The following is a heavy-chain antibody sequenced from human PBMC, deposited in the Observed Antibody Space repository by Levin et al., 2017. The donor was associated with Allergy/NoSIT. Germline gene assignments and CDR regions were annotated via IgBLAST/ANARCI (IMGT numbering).Heavy chain of an antibody. CDR1: GYTFSDYY. Sequence: AASVKVSCKASGYTFSDYYMHWVRQAPGQGLEWMGWINPNNGSTNPAQKFQGRVTMTRDTSIHTFYMDLTGLRSDDTAVYFCARDWAYGDYALDNWGQGTLVTVSS. J-gene: IGHJ4*02. CDR2: INPNNGST. V-gene: IGHV1-2*02. CDR3: ARDWAYGDYALDN. D-gene: IGHD4-17*01.